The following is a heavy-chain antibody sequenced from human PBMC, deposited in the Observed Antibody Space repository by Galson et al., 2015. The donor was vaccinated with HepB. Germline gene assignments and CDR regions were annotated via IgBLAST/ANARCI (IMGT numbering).Heavy chain of an antibody. CDR3: TRDQGIPILGVVMPTPGGSDY. J-gene: IGHJ4*02. Sequence: SLRLSCAASGFTFGDYAMSWFRQAPGKGLEWVGFIRSKAYGGTTEYAASVKGRFTISRDDSKSIAYLQMNSLKTEDTAVYYCTRDQGIPILGVVMPTPGGSDYWGQGTLVTVSS. CDR1: GFTFGDYA. V-gene: IGHV3-49*03. D-gene: IGHD3-3*01. CDR2: IRSKAYGGTT.